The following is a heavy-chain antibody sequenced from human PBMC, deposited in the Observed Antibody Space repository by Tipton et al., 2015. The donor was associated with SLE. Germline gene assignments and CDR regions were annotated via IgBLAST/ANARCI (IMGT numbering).Heavy chain of an antibody. CDR3: VSYDRSGYQFDY. D-gene: IGHD3-22*01. CDR2: ISYSGST. V-gene: IGHV4-39*07. J-gene: IGHJ4*02. Sequence: TLSLTCTVSGGSISSGGYYWGWIRQPPGKGLEWIGSISYSGSTSYNPSLKSRVTIALDTSKNQFSLRLSSVTAADTAAYYCVSYDRSGYQFDYWGQGTLVTVSS. CDR1: GGSISSGGYY.